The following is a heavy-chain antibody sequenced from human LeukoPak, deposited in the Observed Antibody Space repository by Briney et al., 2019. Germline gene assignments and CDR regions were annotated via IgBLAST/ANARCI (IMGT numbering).Heavy chain of an antibody. CDR1: GYTFTCYG. CDR3: ARARQYSSGRDAFDI. J-gene: IGHJ3*02. Sequence: ASVKVSCKASGYTFTCYGISWVRQAPGQGLEWMGWISAYNGNTNYAQKLQGRVTMTTDTSTSTAYMELRSLRSDDTAVYYCARARQYSSGRDAFDIWGQGTMVTVSS. D-gene: IGHD6-19*01. CDR2: ISAYNGNT. V-gene: IGHV1-18*01.